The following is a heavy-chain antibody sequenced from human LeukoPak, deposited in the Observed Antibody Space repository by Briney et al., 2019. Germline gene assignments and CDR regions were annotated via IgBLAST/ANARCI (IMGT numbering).Heavy chain of an antibody. J-gene: IGHJ6*04. Sequence: PSETLSLTCTVSGGSISSYYWSWIRQPPGKGLEWIGYIYYSGSTNYNPSLKSRDTISVDTSKNQFSLKLSSVTAADTAVYYCARESGYYGSGSYYGDYYGVDVWGKGTTVTVSS. CDR2: IYYSGST. CDR1: GGSISSYY. V-gene: IGHV4-59*01. CDR3: ARESGYYGSGSYYGDYYGVDV. D-gene: IGHD3-10*01.